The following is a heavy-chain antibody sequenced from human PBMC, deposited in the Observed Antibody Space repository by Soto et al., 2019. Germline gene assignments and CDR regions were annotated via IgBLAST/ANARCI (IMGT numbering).Heavy chain of an antibody. CDR1: GFTFSDYG. CDR2: ISSGSDTI. CDR3: ARVSTTWEDDY. V-gene: IGHV3-48*02. J-gene: IGHJ4*02. D-gene: IGHD1-26*01. Sequence: EVQLVESGGGLVQPGGSLRLSCAASGFTFSDYGVNWVRQAPGKGLEWISYISSGSDTIYYADSVKGRFTISRDNAKKSLVLQMTSLRDEDTAVYYCARVSTTWEDDYWGQGNLVTVSS.